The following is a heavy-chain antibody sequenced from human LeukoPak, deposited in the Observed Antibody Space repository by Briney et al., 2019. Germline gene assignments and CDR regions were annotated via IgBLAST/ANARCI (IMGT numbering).Heavy chain of an antibody. J-gene: IGHJ4*02. D-gene: IGHD5-18*01. Sequence: GESLKISCQASGYNFPKSWIGWVRQMPDKGLEWVAIIYPDDSRTNYSPSFQGHVTISVDRSINTAYLQWSSLRASDTAMYYCARHPGYIYGSDYWGQGTLVTVSS. V-gene: IGHV5-51*01. CDR3: ARHPGYIYGSDY. CDR1: GYNFPKSW. CDR2: IYPDDSRT.